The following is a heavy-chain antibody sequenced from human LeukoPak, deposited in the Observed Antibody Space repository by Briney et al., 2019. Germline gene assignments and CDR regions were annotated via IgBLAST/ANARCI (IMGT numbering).Heavy chain of an antibody. Sequence: GGSLRLSCAASGFTFSSYAMSWVRQAPGKGLEWVSAISGSGGSTYYADSVKGRFTISRDNSKNTLYLQMNSLRAEDTAVYYCAKDHQRGYSYGTYYYYYYMDVWGKGTTVTVSS. CDR2: ISGSGGST. CDR1: GFTFSSYA. V-gene: IGHV3-23*01. CDR3: AKDHQRGYSYGTYYYYYYMDV. J-gene: IGHJ6*03. D-gene: IGHD5-18*01.